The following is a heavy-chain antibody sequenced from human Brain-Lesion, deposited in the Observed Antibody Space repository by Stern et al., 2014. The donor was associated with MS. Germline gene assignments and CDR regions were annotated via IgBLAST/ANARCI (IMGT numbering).Heavy chain of an antibody. CDR3: ARDITGSSAYFAY. CDR2: ISWNSGTI. J-gene: IGHJ4*02. V-gene: IGHV3-9*01. Sequence: EVQLVESGGDLVQPGRSLRLSCAAFGFTFDDYAMHWVRQAPGKGLEGVAGISWNSGTISYADSVKGRFTTSRDNAYSSLYLQMNSLRPEDTALYYCARDITGSSAYFAYWGQGTLVTVSS. D-gene: IGHD1-14*01. CDR1: GFTFDDYA.